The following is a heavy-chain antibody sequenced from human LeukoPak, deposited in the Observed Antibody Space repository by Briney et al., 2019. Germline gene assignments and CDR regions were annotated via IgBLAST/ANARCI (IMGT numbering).Heavy chain of an antibody. D-gene: IGHD6-19*01. Sequence: GGSLRLSCAASGFTFSSYGMHRVRQAPGKGLEWVAFIRYDGSNKYYADSVKGRFTISRDNSKNTLYLQMNSLRAEDTAVYYCAKGRGIAVAGTEPTANDYWGQGTLVTVSS. CDR2: IRYDGSNK. CDR3: AKGRGIAVAGTEPTANDY. CDR1: GFTFSSYG. J-gene: IGHJ4*02. V-gene: IGHV3-30*02.